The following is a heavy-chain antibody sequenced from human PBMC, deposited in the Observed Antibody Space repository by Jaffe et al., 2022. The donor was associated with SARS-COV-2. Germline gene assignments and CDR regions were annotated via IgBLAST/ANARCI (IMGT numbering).Heavy chain of an antibody. CDR2: IWYDGSNK. D-gene: IGHD6-6*01. CDR3: ARDHSGVEVRPGDFDY. CDR1: GFTFSNYG. J-gene: IGHJ4*02. Sequence: QVQLVESGGGVVQPGRSLRLSCAASGFTFSNYGMHWVRQAPGKGLEWVAVIWYDGSNKYYADSVKGRFTISRDNSKNTLYLQMNSLRAEDTAVYYCARDHSGVEVRPGDFDYWGQGTLVTVSS. V-gene: IGHV3-33*01.